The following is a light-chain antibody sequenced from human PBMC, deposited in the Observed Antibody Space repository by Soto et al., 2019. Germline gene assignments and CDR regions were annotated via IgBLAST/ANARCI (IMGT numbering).Light chain of an antibody. Sequence: QSALTQPASVSGSTGQSITISCTGTSSDVGGYNYVSWYQQHPGKAPKLMIYDVSNRPSGASNLFSGSKSGNTASLTFSGLQAEDEADYFCSSYTSSSTPVFVTGSEVTVL. J-gene: IGLJ1*01. V-gene: IGLV2-14*01. CDR3: SSYTSSSTPV. CDR2: DVS. CDR1: SSDVGGYNY.